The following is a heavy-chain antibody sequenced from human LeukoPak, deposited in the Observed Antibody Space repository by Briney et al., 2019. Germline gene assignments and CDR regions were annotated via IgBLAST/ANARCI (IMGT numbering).Heavy chain of an antibody. CDR3: ASFSSWYGDYYYYMDV. D-gene: IGHD6-13*01. V-gene: IGHV4-59*08. J-gene: IGHJ6*03. CDR2: IYYSGST. Sequence: PSETLSLTCTVSGGSISSYYWSWIRQPPGKGLEWIGYIYYSGSTNYNPSLKSRVTISVDTSKNQFSLKLSSVTAADTAVYYCASFSSWYGDYYYYMDVWGKGTTVTVSS. CDR1: GGSISSYY.